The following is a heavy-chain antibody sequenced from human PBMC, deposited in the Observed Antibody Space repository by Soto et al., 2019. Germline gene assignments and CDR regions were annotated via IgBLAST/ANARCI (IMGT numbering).Heavy chain of an antibody. D-gene: IGHD3-22*01. CDR2: ICYSGST. V-gene: IGHV4-59*08. Sequence: SETLSLTCTVSGGSISSYYWSWIGQPPGKGLEWIGYICYSGSTTYNPSLKSRVSISVDTSKNRFSLKLSSVTAADTAVYYCARLWTYYYDSSGYEYFDYWGQGTLVTVSS. CDR3: ARLWTYYYDSSGYEYFDY. J-gene: IGHJ4*02. CDR1: GGSISSYY.